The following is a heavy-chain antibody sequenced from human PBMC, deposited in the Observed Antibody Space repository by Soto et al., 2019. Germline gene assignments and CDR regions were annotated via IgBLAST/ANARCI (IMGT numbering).Heavy chain of an antibody. J-gene: IGHJ5*02. D-gene: IGHD1-26*01. CDR3: ALGGGINYLSYFDP. Sequence: QVQLVQSGAEVKKPGASVKISCKASGYLFTTYAIHWVRQAPGQTPEWMGWINAGNGNTKFTEKFHRRVTITTDRSASTAYMELASLSSEDTAVYYCALGGGINYLSYFDPWGQGTLVTVSS. V-gene: IGHV1-3*01. CDR1: GYLFTTYA. CDR2: INAGNGNT.